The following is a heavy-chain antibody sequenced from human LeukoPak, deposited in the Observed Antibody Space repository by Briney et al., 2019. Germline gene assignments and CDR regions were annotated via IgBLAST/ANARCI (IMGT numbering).Heavy chain of an antibody. CDR1: GFTFSSYA. Sequence: GGSLRLSCTASGFTFSSYAMSWVRQAPGKGLEWVSAISGSGGSTYYADSVKGRFTISRDNSKNTLYLPMNSLRAEDTSVYYCANERDSGSKRKYFQHWGQGTLVTVSS. V-gene: IGHV3-23*01. CDR2: ISGSGGST. D-gene: IGHD6-19*01. J-gene: IGHJ1*01. CDR3: ANERDSGSKRKYFQH.